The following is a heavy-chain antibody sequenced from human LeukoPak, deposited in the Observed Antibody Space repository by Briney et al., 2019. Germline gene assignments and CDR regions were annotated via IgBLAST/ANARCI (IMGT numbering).Heavy chain of an antibody. Sequence: ASVKVSCKASGYTFTSYDINWVRQATGQGLEWMGWMNPNSGNTGYAQKFQGRVTMTRNTSISTAYMELSSLRSEDTAVYYCAFGVWGRYRYGSYFDYWGQGTLVTVSS. V-gene: IGHV1-8*01. CDR1: GYTFTSYD. D-gene: IGHD3-16*02. CDR3: AFGVWGRYRYGSYFDY. J-gene: IGHJ4*02. CDR2: MNPNSGNT.